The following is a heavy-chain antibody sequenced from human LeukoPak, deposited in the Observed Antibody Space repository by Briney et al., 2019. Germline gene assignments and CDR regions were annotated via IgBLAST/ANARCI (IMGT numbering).Heavy chain of an antibody. CDR1: GGSISSSNW. J-gene: IGHJ4*02. V-gene: IGHV4-4*02. Sequence: SETLSLTCAVSGGSISSSNWWSWVRQPPGKGLEWIGEIYHSGSTNYNPSLKSRVTISVDKSKNQFSLKLSSVTAADTAVYYCARVGGYDSSGRDYWGQGTLVTVSS. CDR2: IYHSGST. CDR3: ARVGGYDSSGRDY. D-gene: IGHD3-22*01.